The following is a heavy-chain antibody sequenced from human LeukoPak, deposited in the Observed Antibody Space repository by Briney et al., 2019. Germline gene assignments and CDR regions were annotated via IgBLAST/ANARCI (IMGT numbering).Heavy chain of an antibody. CDR2: INPSGGST. CDR1: GYTFTSYY. CDR3: ARLAYSNRDY. J-gene: IGHJ4*02. V-gene: IGHV1-46*01. D-gene: IGHD4-11*01. Sequence: GSVTVSCKASGYTFTSYYMHWVRQAPGQGLEWMGIINPSGGSTTYAQKFQGRVTMTSDTSTSIVYMELSSLRSEDTAVYYCARLAYSNRDYWGQGTLVTVSS.